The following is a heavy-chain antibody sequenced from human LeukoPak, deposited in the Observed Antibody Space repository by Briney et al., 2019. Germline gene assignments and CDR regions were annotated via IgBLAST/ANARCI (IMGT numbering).Heavy chain of an antibody. CDR3: ATHPMTGYPLGHHFYFYMAV. Sequence: SVKVSCKASGVTFSSYAISWVRQAPGQGLEWIGGLRPVFGPINSAQKFQDRVTLTKDDSTTTTYMEWRSLRSEDTAVYYCATHPMTGYPLGHHFYFYMAVWGKGTTVTVS. D-gene: IGHD1-14*01. J-gene: IGHJ6*03. V-gene: IGHV1-69*05. CDR2: LRPVFGPI. CDR1: GVTFSSYA.